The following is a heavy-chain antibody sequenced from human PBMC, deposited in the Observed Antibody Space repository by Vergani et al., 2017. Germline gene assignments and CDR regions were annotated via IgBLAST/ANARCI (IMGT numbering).Heavy chain of an antibody. Sequence: QVQLVQSGAEVKKPGSSVKVSCKASGGTFSSYAISWVRQAPGQGLEWMGGSIPIFGTANYAQKFQGRVTITADESTSTAYMELSSLRSEDTAVYYCARGGGSGSYYNAHFDYWGQGTLVTVSS. CDR3: ARGGGSGSYYNAHFDY. J-gene: IGHJ4*02. D-gene: IGHD3-10*01. CDR1: GGTFSSYA. V-gene: IGHV1-69*12. CDR2: SIPIFGTA.